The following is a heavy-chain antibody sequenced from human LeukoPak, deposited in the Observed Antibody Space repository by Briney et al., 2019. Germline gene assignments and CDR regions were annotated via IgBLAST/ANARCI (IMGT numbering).Heavy chain of an antibody. V-gene: IGHV4-61*02. CDR2: IYTSGST. D-gene: IGHD2-2*01. CDR3: ARSSKPRYCSSTSCYYYGMDV. J-gene: IGHJ6*02. Sequence: PSQTLSLTRTVSGGSISSGSYYWSWIRQPAGKGLEWIGRIYTSGSTNYNPSLKSRVTISVDTSKNQFSLKLSSVTAADTAVYYCARSSKPRYCSSTSCYYYGMDVWGQGTTVTVSS. CDR1: GGSISSGSYY.